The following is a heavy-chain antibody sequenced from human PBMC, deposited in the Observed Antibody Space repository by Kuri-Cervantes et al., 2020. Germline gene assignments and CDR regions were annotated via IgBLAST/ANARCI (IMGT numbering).Heavy chain of an antibody. CDR3: AKICTMIVVDYYFDY. CDR1: GFTFSSYA. D-gene: IGHD3-22*01. CDR2: ISGSGGST. V-gene: IGHV3-23*01. Sequence: GGSLRLSCAASGFTFSSYAMHWVRQAPGKGLEWVSAISGSGGSTYYADSVKGRFTISRDNSKNTLYLQMNSLRAEDTAVYYCAKICTMIVVDYYFDYWGQGTLVTVSS. J-gene: IGHJ4*02.